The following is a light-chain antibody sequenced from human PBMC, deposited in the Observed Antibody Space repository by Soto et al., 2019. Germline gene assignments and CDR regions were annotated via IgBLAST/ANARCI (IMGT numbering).Light chain of an antibody. J-gene: IGKJ2*01. Sequence: DIQMTQSPSTLSASVGDRVTITCRASESFSRWLAWYQQNPGKAPKLLIYDASDLDSGVPSRFSGSGSGTEFTLTIGCLQPDDFATYYCQQYNSYSRPFGQVTKLEI. CDR2: DAS. V-gene: IGKV1-5*01. CDR3: QQYNSYSRP. CDR1: ESFSRW.